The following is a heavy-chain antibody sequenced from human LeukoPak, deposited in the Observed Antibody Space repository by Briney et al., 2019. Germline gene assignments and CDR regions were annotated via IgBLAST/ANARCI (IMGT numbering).Heavy chain of an antibody. CDR2: TYYRSKWYN. CDR3: TRGWSTFDY. CDR1: GDSVSSNSAA. D-gene: IGHD3-3*01. V-gene: IGHV6-1*01. J-gene: IGHJ4*02. Sequence: SQTLSLTCAISGDSVSSNSAAWNWIRQSPLRGLEWPGRTYYRSKWYNDYAVSVKSRITINPDTSQNQFSLQLNSVTPEDTAVYYCTRGWSTFDYWGQGTLVTVSS.